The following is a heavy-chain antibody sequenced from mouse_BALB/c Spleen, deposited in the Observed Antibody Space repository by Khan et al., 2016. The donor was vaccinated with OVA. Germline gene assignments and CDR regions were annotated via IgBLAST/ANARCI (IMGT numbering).Heavy chain of an antibody. J-gene: IGHJ4*01. Sequence: EVQLQESGPGLVKPSQSLSLTCTVTGYSITSDFAWNWIRQFPGNKLEWMGYISSTGSTSYSPSLKSRISITRDTSKNQFFLHLNSVTTEATATXSCARSLYYRHSYAMDSWGQGPSVTVSS. V-gene: IGHV3-2*02. CDR3: ARSLYYRHSYAMDS. CDR2: ISSTGST. CDR1: GYSITSDFA. D-gene: IGHD2-1*01.